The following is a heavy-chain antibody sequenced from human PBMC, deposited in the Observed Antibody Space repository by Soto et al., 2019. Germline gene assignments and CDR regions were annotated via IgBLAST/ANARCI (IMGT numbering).Heavy chain of an antibody. V-gene: IGHV1-18*01. J-gene: IGHJ4*02. Sequence: QVKLVQYGAEVKKPGASIKVSCKASGYSFATSGMTWVRQAPGQGREWVGWISAYNGNSNYDQNLPDSVTMTTDTSKTTAYLELRNLRADDSAVYYCARAGQYYDASGYANWGQGTLVTVSS. CDR2: ISAYNGNS. CDR1: GYSFATSG. D-gene: IGHD3-22*01. CDR3: ARAGQYYDASGYAN.